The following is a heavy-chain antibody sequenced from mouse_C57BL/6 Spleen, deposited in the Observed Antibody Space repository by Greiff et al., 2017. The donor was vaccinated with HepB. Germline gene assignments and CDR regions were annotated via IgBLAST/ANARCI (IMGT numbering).Heavy chain of an antibody. D-gene: IGHD2-4*01. J-gene: IGHJ4*01. CDR2: ISGGGGNT. CDR1: GFTFSSYT. V-gene: IGHV5-9*01. Sequence: EVQLVESGGGLVKPGGSLKLSCAASGFTFSSYTMSWVRQTPEKRLEWVATISGGGGNTYYPDSVKGRFTISRDNAKNTLYRQMSSLRSEDTALYYCARQGYDYAYYDAMDYWGQGTSVTVSS. CDR3: ARQGYDYAYYDAMDY.